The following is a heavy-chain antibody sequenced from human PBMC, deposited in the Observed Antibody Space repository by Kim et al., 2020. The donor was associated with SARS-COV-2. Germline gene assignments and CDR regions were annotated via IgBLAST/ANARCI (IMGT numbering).Heavy chain of an antibody. CDR3: AVHEYDSSGYYSVNWFGP. D-gene: IGHD3-22*01. J-gene: IGHJ5*02. CDR1: GGSISSTSYY. Sequence: SETLSLTCTVSGGSISSTSYYWGWIRQPPGKGLEWIASIYYSGSTYHNPSLKSRVTISVDTSKNQFSLKLSSVTAADTAVYYCAVHEYDSSGYYSVNWFGPWGQGTRVTVSS. CDR2: IYYSGST. V-gene: IGHV4-39*01.